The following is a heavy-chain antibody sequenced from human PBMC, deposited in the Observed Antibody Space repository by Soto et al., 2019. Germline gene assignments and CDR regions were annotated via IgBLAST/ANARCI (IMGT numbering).Heavy chain of an antibody. CDR2: FDPEDGET. D-gene: IGHD3-16*02. CDR3: ATPPLGELSFMVY. Sequence: EASVKVSCKVSGYTLTELSMHWVRQAPGKGLEWMGCFDPEDGETIYAQKFQGRVTMTEDTSTDTAYMELSSLRSEDTAVYYCATPPLGELSFMVYWGQGTLVTVSS. V-gene: IGHV1-24*01. J-gene: IGHJ4*02. CDR1: GYTLTELS.